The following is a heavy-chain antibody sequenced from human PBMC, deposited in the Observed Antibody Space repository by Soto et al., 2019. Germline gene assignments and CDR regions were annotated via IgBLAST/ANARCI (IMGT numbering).Heavy chain of an antibody. D-gene: IGHD3-10*01. J-gene: IGHJ4*02. CDR1: GGTFSSYA. V-gene: IGHV1-69*13. Sequence: SSVKVSCKXSGGTFSSYAISWVRQAPGQGLEWMGGIIPIFGTANYAQKFQGRVTITADESTSTAYMELSSLRSEDTAVYYCAKDLTMVRGVIITGSAGYYFDYWGQGTLVTVSS. CDR3: AKDLTMVRGVIITGSAGYYFDY. CDR2: IIPIFGTA.